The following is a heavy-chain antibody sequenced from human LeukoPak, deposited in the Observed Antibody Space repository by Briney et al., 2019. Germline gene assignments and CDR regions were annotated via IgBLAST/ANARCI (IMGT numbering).Heavy chain of an antibody. Sequence: GGSLRLSCAASGFTFSSYGMHWVRQAPGKGLEWVAVTWYDGSNKYYADSVKGRFTISRDNSKNTLYLQMNSLRAEDTAVYYCARTSNYGYVDYWGQGTLVTVSS. V-gene: IGHV3-33*01. CDR1: GFTFSSYG. CDR3: ARTSNYGYVDY. J-gene: IGHJ4*02. CDR2: TWYDGSNK. D-gene: IGHD5-18*01.